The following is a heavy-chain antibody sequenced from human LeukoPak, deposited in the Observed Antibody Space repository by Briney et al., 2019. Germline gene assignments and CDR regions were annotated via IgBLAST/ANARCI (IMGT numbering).Heavy chain of an antibody. J-gene: IGHJ4*02. V-gene: IGHV1-24*01. Sequence: ASVKVSCKVSGYTLTELSMHWVRQAPGKGLEWVGNFVPEHGETVYAQNFQGRVTMSNDTSTETAYMELSSLRSDDTAVYYCSIRLRFLEWLAPGDYWGQGSPVTVSS. D-gene: IGHD3-3*01. CDR2: FVPEHGET. CDR1: GYTLTELS. CDR3: SIRLRFLEWLAPGDY.